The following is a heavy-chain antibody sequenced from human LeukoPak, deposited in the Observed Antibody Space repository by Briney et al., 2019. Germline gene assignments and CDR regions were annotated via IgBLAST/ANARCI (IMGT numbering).Heavy chain of an antibody. D-gene: IGHD3-22*01. CDR2: ISYDGSSQ. J-gene: IGHJ4*02. V-gene: IGHV3-30*03. Sequence: GSLRLSCPASGFTFSNYGMHWVRQAPGKGLEWVAGISYDGSSQKYGDSVKGRFTITRDNSKNTLYLQMNSLRAEDTAVYYCARDWSHYYDSSGYFDYWGQGTLVTVSS. CDR1: GFTFSNYG. CDR3: ARDWSHYYDSSGYFDY.